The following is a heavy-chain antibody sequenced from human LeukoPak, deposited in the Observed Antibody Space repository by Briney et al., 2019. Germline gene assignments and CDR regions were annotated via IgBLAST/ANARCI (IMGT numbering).Heavy chain of an antibody. CDR1: GFTFRSYE. J-gene: IGHJ3*01. Sequence: GGSLRLSCAASGFTFRSYEMNWVRQAPGKGLEWVSYISSGGSAIYYADSVKGRFTISRDDAKSSLYLQMNSLRVEDTAVYYCAKEVTYGGAAFDVWGQGTTVTVSS. D-gene: IGHD3-10*01. CDR3: AKEVTYGGAAFDV. CDR2: ISSGGSAI. V-gene: IGHV3-48*03.